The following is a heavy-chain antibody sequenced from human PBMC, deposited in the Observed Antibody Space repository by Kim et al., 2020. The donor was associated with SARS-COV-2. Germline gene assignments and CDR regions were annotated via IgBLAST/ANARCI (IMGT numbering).Heavy chain of an antibody. D-gene: IGHD3-3*01. J-gene: IGHJ4*02. V-gene: IGHV1-69*13. Sequence: SVKVSCKASGGTFSSYAISWVRQAPGQGLEWMGGIIPIFGTANYAQKFQGRVTITADESTSTAYMELSSLRSEDTAVYYCARGPPVANDFWSGWVGLVGDYWGQGTLVTVSS. CDR1: GGTFSSYA. CDR2: IIPIFGTA. CDR3: ARGPPVANDFWSGWVGLVGDY.